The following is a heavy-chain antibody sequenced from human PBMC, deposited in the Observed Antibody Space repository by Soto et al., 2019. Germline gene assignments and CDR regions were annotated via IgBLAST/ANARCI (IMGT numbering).Heavy chain of an antibody. V-gene: IGHV4-39*07. CDR2: VYYGGST. Sequence: SETLSLTCTVSGGSISSSSYYWGWIRQPPGKGLEWIGNVYYGGSTYYDPSLKSRVTISVETSKSQFSLKLSSVTAADTAVYYCARLYCGGDCYSDYWGQGTLVTVSS. D-gene: IGHD2-21*02. CDR3: ARLYCGGDCYSDY. J-gene: IGHJ4*02. CDR1: GGSISSSSYY.